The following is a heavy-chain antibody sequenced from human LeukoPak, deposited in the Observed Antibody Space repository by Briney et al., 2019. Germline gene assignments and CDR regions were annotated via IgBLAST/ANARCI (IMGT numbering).Heavy chain of an antibody. CDR3: ARARGGRTYSETGGYPVFDN. J-gene: IGHJ4*02. CDR2: ISNDLSTI. V-gene: IGHV3-48*04. CDR1: GFTFSG. Sequence: PGGPLRLSCAASGFTFSGMNWVRQAPGKGLEWISYISNDLSTIHYAASVKGRFTISRDNARNSLYLQMDSLRAEDTAVYFCARARGGRTYSETGGYPVFDNWGQGTLVTVSS. D-gene: IGHD2-8*02.